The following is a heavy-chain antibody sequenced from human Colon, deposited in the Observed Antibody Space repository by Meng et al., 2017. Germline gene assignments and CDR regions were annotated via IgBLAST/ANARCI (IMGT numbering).Heavy chain of an antibody. J-gene: IGHJ4*02. V-gene: IGHV4-4*02. D-gene: IGHD2-2*01. CDR3: ASGRKYCSSTSCYGQFDY. CDR1: GGSIRSSNW. CDR2: IYHSGST. Sequence: VEPTGSGPGLVHPVGPPLLTCAVSGGSIRSSNWWSWARQPPGKGLEWIGEIYHSGSTNYNPSLKSRVTISVDKSKNQFSLKLSSVTAADTAVYYCASGRKYCSSTSCYGQFDYWGQGTLVTVSS.